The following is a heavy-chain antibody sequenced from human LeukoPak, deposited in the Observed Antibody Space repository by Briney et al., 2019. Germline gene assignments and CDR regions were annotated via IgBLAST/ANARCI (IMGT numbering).Heavy chain of an antibody. J-gene: IGHJ4*02. CDR1: GFTFGGYG. V-gene: IGHV3-33*01. D-gene: IGHD1-14*01. CDR2: IAYDGSRA. CDR3: TRYNNDHFDY. Sequence: GRSLRLSCAGSGFTFGGYGMHWFRQTPGRGLEWVAVIAYDGSRAFYADSVKGRFTISRDNSKNTMSVQMDDLRAEDTAVYYCTRYNNDHFDYWGQGTLVTVSS.